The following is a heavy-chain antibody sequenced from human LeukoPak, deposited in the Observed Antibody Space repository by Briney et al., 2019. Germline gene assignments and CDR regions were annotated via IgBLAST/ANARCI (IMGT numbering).Heavy chain of an antibody. Sequence: GDSVKVSCKASGYTFTSYGISWVRQAPGQGLEWMGWITAYNDNTNYAQKLQGRVTMTTDTSTSTAYMGLRSLRSDDTAVYYCARALLWFGEPSHIDYWGQGTLVTASS. J-gene: IGHJ4*02. CDR2: ITAYNDNT. CDR1: GYTFTSYG. D-gene: IGHD3-10*01. V-gene: IGHV1-18*01. CDR3: ARALLWFGEPSHIDY.